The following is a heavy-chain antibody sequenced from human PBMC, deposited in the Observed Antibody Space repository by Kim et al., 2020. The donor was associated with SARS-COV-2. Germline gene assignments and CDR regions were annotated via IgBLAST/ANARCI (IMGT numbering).Heavy chain of an antibody. CDR3: ARDRARNFDY. Sequence: YNDYAASVQSQTTINPDTSKNQFSLQLNSVTPEDTAVYYCARDRARNFDYWGQGTLVTVSS. J-gene: IGHJ4*02. V-gene: IGHV6-1*01. D-gene: IGHD3-10*01. CDR2: YN.